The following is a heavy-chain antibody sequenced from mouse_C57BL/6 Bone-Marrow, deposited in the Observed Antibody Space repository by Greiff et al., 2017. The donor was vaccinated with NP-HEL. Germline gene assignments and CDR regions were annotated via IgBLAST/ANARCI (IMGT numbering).Heavy chain of an antibody. D-gene: IGHD2-1*01. Sequence: VQLQQPGAELVKPGASVKLSCKASGYTFTSYWMQWVKQRPGQGLEWIGEIDPSDSYTNYNQKFKGKATLTVDTSSSTAYMQLSSLTSEDSAVYYCAREGGYGNFPWFAYWGQGTLVTVSA. J-gene: IGHJ3*01. CDR2: IDPSDSYT. CDR3: AREGGYGNFPWFAY. V-gene: IGHV1-50*01. CDR1: GYTFTSYW.